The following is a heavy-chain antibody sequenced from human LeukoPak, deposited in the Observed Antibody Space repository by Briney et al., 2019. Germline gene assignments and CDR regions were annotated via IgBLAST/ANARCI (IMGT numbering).Heavy chain of an antibody. CDR3: ARGGTAVIAPCAFDI. CDR2: IYYSGST. V-gene: IGHV4-59*01. D-gene: IGHD4-23*01. CDR1: GGSISSYY. Sequence: SETLSLTCTVSGGSISSYYWSWIRQPPGKGLEWIGYIYYSGSTNCNPSVKSRVAMSVDTSKKQFSLKLSSLTAADTAVYYCARGGTAVIAPCAFDIWGQGTMVTVSS. J-gene: IGHJ3*02.